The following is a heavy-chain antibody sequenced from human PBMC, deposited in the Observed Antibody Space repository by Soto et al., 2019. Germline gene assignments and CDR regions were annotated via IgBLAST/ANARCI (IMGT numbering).Heavy chain of an antibody. CDR3: ARERDFSSSGLGY. J-gene: IGHJ4*02. Sequence: SETLSLSCSVSGGSMIGYYWSWIRQPPGKGLEWIGYIFYSGSTNYNSSLKSRVTISIDTSKNQFSLKLNSVTAADTAFYYCARERDFSSSGLGYWGQGTLVTVSS. D-gene: IGHD6-6*01. V-gene: IGHV4-59*01. CDR2: IFYSGST. CDR1: GGSMIGYY.